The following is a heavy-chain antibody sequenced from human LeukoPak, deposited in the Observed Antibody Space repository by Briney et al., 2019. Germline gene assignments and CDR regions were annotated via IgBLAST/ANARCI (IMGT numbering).Heavy chain of an antibody. J-gene: IGHJ5*02. CDR1: GGTFSGYA. CDR3: AREVVGATLNWFDP. CDR2: IIPIFGTT. Sequence: SVKVSCKASGGTFSGYAISWVRQAPGQGLEWMGGIIPIFGTTNYAQKFQGRVTITTDASTSTAYMELSSLRSEDTAVYYCAREVVGATLNWFDPWGQGTLVTVSS. V-gene: IGHV1-69*05. D-gene: IGHD1-26*01.